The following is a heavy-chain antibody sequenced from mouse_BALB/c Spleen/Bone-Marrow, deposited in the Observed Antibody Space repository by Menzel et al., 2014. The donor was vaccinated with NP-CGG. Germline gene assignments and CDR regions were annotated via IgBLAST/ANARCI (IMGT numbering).Heavy chain of an antibody. Sequence: LQLQQSGAELVRPGSSVKISCKASGYAFSVYWMNWVQQRPGQGLEWIGQIYPGDGDTNYNGKFKGRATLTADKSSNTAYMQLSSLTSEDSAVYFCAGGGISVDYWGQGTTLTVSS. CDR1: GYAFSVYW. CDR2: IYPGDGDT. J-gene: IGHJ2*01. CDR3: AGGGISVDY. V-gene: IGHV1-80*01. D-gene: IGHD1-1*02.